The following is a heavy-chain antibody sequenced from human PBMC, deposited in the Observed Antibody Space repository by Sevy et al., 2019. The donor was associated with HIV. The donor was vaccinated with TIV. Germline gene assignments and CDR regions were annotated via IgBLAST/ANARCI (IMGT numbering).Heavy chain of an antibody. CDR1: GFTFDDYA. V-gene: IGHV3-9*01. D-gene: IGHD4-17*01. J-gene: IGHJ4*02. CDR2: ISWNSGNI. Sequence: GGSLRLSCAASGFTFDDYAMHWVRQAPGKGLEWVSGISWNSGNIGYADSVKGRFTISRENGKNTLYLQMNSLRAEDTALYYCAKDRSYGGNSFDFWGQGTLVTVSS. CDR3: AKDRSYGGNSFDF.